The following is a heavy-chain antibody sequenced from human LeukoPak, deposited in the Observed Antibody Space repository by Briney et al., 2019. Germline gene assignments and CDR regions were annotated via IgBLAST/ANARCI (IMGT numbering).Heavy chain of an antibody. J-gene: IGHJ4*02. V-gene: IGHV4-59*13. D-gene: IGHD6-13*01. CDR1: GASINSYY. CDR3: ARDGRIAIDY. Sequence: SETLSLTCSVSGASINSYYWNWIRQSPGKGLEWLGNIHYRGTTNYNPSLKSRVTLSLDSSKSQFALKVTSVTAADTAVYYCARDGRIAIDYWGQGTLVTVSS. CDR2: IHYRGTT.